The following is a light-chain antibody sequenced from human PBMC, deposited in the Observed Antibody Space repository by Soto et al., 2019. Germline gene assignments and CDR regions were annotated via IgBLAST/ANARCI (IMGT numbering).Light chain of an antibody. V-gene: IGLV1-40*01. CDR1: SSNIGAGYD. CDR2: VNS. Sequence: QSVLTQPPSVSGAPGQRVTISCTGSSSNIGAGYDVHWYQQLPGTAPKLLIYVNSNRPSGVPDRFSGSKSGTSASLAITGLQAEDEADYHCQSYNCSLRAVVFVGGTKLTV. J-gene: IGLJ2*01. CDR3: QSYNCSLRAVV.